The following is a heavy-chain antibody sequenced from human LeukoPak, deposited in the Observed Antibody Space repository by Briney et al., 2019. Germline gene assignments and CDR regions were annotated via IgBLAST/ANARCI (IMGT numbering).Heavy chain of an antibody. D-gene: IGHD1-26*01. CDR1: GYTFTGYY. Sequence: ASVKASCKASGYTFTGYYMHWVRQAPGQGLEWMGWINPNSGGTNYAQKFQGRVTMTRDTSISTAYMELSRLRSDDTAVYYCARRRWELPVLDYWGQGTLVTVSS. V-gene: IGHV1-2*02. CDR2: INPNSGGT. J-gene: IGHJ4*02. CDR3: ARRRWELPVLDY.